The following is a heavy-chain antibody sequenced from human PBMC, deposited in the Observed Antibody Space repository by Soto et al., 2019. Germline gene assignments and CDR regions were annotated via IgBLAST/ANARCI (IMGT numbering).Heavy chain of an antibody. J-gene: IGHJ4*02. CDR2: INSDGSST. CDR1: GFTFSSYW. D-gene: IGHD3-3*01. V-gene: IGHV3-74*01. Sequence: GGSLRLSCAASGFTFSSYWMHWVRQAPGKGLVWVSRINSDGSSTSYADSVKGRFTVSRDNAKNTLYLQMNSLRAEDTAVYYCARVGDFWSGYLFDYWGQGTLVNVSS. CDR3: ARVGDFWSGYLFDY.